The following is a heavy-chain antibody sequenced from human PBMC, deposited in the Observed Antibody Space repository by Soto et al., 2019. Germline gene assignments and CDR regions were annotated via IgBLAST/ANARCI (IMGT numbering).Heavy chain of an antibody. CDR1: GGTFSSYT. V-gene: IGHV1-69*02. J-gene: IGHJ5*02. D-gene: IGHD4-17*01. CDR3: ARVAPPIWATVTNLGTVCFDP. CDR2: IIPILGIA. Sequence: SVKVSCKASGGTFSSYTISWVRQAPGQGLEWMGRIIPILGIANYAQKFQGRVTITADKSTSTAYMELSSLRSEDTAVYYCARVAPPIWATVTNLGTVCFDPWGQGTLVTVSS.